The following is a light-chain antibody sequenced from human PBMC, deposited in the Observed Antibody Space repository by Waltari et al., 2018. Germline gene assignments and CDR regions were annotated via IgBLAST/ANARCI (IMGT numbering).Light chain of an antibody. V-gene: IGLV1-47*01. CDR2: RNN. CDR3: AAWDDTLSGVI. CDR1: NSNIGSNH. J-gene: IGLJ2*01. Sequence: QSLLTQPPSVSGTPGQRVTISCSGRNSNIGSNHAYWYQQFPGTTPQLLISRNNQRPSGVPDRFSASKSGTSASLAISGLRAEDEASYYCAAWDDTLSGVIFGGGSKLTVL.